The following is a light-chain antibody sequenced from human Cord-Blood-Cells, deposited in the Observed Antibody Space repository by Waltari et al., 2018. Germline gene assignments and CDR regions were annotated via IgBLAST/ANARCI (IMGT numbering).Light chain of an antibody. CDR2: WAS. V-gene: IGKV4-1*01. CDR1: QSVLYSSNNKNY. CDR3: QQYYSTPLT. J-gene: IGKJ4*01. Sequence: DIVITQSPDSLPVSMGERATINCKSRQSVLYSSNNKNYLAWYQQKPGQPPKLLIYWASTRESGVPDRFSGSGSGTDFTLTISSLQAEDVAVYYCQQYYSTPLTFGGGTKVEIK.